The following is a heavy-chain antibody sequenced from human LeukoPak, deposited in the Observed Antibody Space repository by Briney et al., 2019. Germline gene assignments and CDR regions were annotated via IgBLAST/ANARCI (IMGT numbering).Heavy chain of an antibody. D-gene: IGHD3-10*01. V-gene: IGHV3-21*06. J-gene: IGHJ3*02. CDR3: ARGRSITLLRGVAMSDGFDI. CDR1: GFTFSSYS. Sequence: GGSLRLSCAASGFTFSSYSMNWVRQAPGKGLEWVSFTGTSGRYVYYGDSVKGRFTISRDNAKNLLFLQMNGLRAEDTALYYCARGRSITLLRGVAMSDGFDIWGQGAMVAVSS. CDR2: TGTSGRYV.